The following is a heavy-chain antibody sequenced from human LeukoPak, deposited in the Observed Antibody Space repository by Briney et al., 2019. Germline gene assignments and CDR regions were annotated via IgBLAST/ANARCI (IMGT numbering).Heavy chain of an antibody. CDR2: IYYSGST. CDR3: ARGIAAAGDFDY. CDR1: GGSISSYY. Sequence: SETLSLTRTVSGGSISSYYWSWIRQPPGKGLEWIGYIYYSGSTNYNPSLKSRVTISVDTSKNQFSLKLSSVTAADTAVYYCARGIAAAGDFDYWGQGTLVTVSS. D-gene: IGHD6-13*01. J-gene: IGHJ4*02. V-gene: IGHV4-59*01.